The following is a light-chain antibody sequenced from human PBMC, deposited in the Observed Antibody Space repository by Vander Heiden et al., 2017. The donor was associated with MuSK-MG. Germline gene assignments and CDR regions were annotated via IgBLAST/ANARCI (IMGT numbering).Light chain of an antibody. J-gene: IGKJ2*01. CDR1: QSVLYSSNNKNY. Sequence: DIVMTQSPDSLAVSLGERATINCKSSQSVLYSSNNKNYLAWYQQKPGQPPKLLIYWTSTRVSGVPDRFSGSGYGTDFTLTISSLQAEDVAVYYCQQYDSTPMYTFGQGTKLEIK. CDR3: QQYDSTPMYT. V-gene: IGKV4-1*01. CDR2: WTS.